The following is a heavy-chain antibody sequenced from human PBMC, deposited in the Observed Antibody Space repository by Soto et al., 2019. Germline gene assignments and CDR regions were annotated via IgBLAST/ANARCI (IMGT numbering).Heavy chain of an antibody. Sequence: DVQLVESGGGLVQPGGSLRLSCAASGFTFSDYWMYWVRQAPGKGLVWVSRINSDGSSTSYADSVKGRFSISRDNAKITLSLQMNSLRAEDTAVYFCVRMNDFGGSFHFWVQGTLVTVSS. J-gene: IGHJ4*02. D-gene: IGHD4-17*01. CDR1: GFTFSDYW. CDR3: VRMNDFGGSFHF. V-gene: IGHV3-74*01. CDR2: INSDGSST.